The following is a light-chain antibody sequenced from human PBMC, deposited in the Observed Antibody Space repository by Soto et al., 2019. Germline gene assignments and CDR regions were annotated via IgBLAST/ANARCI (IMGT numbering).Light chain of an antibody. CDR1: QSISSW. J-gene: IGKJ1*01. CDR2: DAS. CDR3: QQYNDYSAWT. Sequence: DLQMTQSPSTLSASVGDRVTITCRASQSISSWLAWYQQKPGKAPKLLIYDASSLESGVPSRFSGTESGTEFTLTISSLRPDDFATYYCQQYNDYSAWTFGQGTKVDIK. V-gene: IGKV1-5*01.